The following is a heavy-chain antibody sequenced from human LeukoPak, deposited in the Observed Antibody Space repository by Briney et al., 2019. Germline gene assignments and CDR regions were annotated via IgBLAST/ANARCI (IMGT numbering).Heavy chain of an antibody. V-gene: IGHV1-69*06. Sequence: GASVKVSCKASGGTFSSYAISWVRQAPGQGLEWMGGIIPIFGTANYAQKFQGRVTMTEDTSTDTAYMELSSLRSEDTAVYYCATTYYYGSGSPFDYWGQGTLVTVSS. CDR3: ATTYYYGSGSPFDY. CDR2: IIPIFGTA. CDR1: GGTFSSYA. J-gene: IGHJ4*02. D-gene: IGHD3-10*01.